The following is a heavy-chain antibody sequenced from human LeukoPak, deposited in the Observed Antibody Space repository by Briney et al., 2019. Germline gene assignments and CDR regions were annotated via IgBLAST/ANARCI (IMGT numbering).Heavy chain of an antibody. D-gene: IGHD2-8*01. V-gene: IGHV1-2*02. CDR3: ARTSLMVISRYYFDY. J-gene: IGHJ4*02. CDR2: INPNSGGT. Sequence: ASVKVSCKASGYTFTGYYMHWVRQAPGQGLEWMGWINPNSGGTNYAQKFQGRVTMTRDTSTSTAYMELSRLRSDDTAVYYCARTSLMVISRYYFDYWGQGTLVTVSS. CDR1: GYTFTGYY.